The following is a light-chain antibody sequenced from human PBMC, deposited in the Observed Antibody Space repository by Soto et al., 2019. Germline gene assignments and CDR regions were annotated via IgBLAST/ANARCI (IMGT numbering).Light chain of an antibody. Sequence: DIQMTQSPSSLSASVGDRVTITCRASQSISSYLNWYQQKPGKAPKLLIYAASSLQSGVPSRFSGSESGTDFTLTISSLQLEDFATYYCQQSYSTPPLTFGGGTKVEIK. CDR1: QSISSY. J-gene: IGKJ4*01. CDR2: AAS. CDR3: QQSYSTPPLT. V-gene: IGKV1-39*01.